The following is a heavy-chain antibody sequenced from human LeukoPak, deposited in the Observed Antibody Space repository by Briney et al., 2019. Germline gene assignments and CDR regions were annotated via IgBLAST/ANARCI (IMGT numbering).Heavy chain of an antibody. V-gene: IGHV3-21*01. J-gene: IGHJ5*02. CDR3: ARGRSPTYCSSTSCPNYWFDP. D-gene: IGHD2-2*01. CDR1: GFTFSSYS. CDR2: ISSSSSYI. Sequence: GGSLRLSCAASGFTFSSYSMNWVRQAPGKGLEWVSSISSSSSYIYYADSVKGRFTISRDNAKNSLYLQMNSLRAEDTAVYYCARGRSPTYCSSTSCPNYWFDPWGQGTLVTVSS.